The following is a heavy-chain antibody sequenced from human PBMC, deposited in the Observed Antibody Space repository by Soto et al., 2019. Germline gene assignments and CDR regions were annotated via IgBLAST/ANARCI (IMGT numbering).Heavy chain of an antibody. V-gene: IGHV1-69*01. J-gene: IGHJ4*02. CDR3: ARTPLIDYVCGRQAPLGYYFDY. CDR2: IIPIFGTA. D-gene: IGHD3-16*01. Sequence: QVQLVQSGAEVKKPGSSVKVSCKASGGTFSSYAISWVRQAPGQGLEWMGGIIPIFGTANYAQKFQGRVTITEEENKSTAYMELSRLRSEDTAVYYCARTPLIDYVCGRQAPLGYYFDYWGQGTLVTVSS. CDR1: GGTFSSYA.